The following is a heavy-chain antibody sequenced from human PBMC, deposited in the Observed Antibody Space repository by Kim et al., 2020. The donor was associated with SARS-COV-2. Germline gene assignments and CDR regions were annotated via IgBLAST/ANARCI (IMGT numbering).Heavy chain of an antibody. Sequence: GGSLRLSCAASGFTFSSYGMHWVRQAPGKGLEWVAFISHDGSNINYADSLKGRFTISRDNSKSTLYLQMKSLRAEDTAVYYCAKDRPFPPPYHDLLTYYSYWGRGTLVTVSS. V-gene: IGHV3-30*18. CDR1: GFTFSSYG. D-gene: IGHD3-10*01. J-gene: IGHJ4*02. CDR3: AKDRPFPPPYHDLLTYYSY. CDR2: ISHDGSNI.